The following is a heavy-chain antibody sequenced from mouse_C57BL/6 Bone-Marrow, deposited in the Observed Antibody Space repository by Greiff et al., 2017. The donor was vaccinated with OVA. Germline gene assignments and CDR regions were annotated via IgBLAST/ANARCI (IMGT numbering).Heavy chain of an antibody. CDR2: INPSSGYT. CDR3: ARSGGNYRIAY. V-gene: IGHV1-4*01. Sequence: VKLMESGAELARPGASVKMSCKASGYTFTSYTMHWVKQRPGQGLEWIGYINPSSGYTKYNQKFKDKATLTADKSSSTAYMQLSSLTSEDSAVYYCARSGGNYRIAYWGQGTLVTVSA. CDR1: GYTFTSYT. J-gene: IGHJ3*01. D-gene: IGHD2-1*01.